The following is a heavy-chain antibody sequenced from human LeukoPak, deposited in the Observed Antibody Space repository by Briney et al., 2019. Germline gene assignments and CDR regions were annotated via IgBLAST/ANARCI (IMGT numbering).Heavy chain of an antibody. J-gene: IGHJ4*02. D-gene: IGHD3-16*01. Sequence: SPSQTLSLTCTVSGGSISSGGYYWSWIRQHPGKGLEWIGYIYYSGTTYYNPSLKSRVTISVDTSKNQFSLKLSSVTAADTALYYCARGGPFPFDYWGQGTLVTVSS. CDR1: GGSISSGGYY. CDR2: IYYSGTT. CDR3: ARGGPFPFDY. V-gene: IGHV4-31*03.